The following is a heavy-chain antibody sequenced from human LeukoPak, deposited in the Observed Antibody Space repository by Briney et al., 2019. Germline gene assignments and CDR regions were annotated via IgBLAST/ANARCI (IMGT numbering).Heavy chain of an antibody. CDR1: GYTFTNYY. CDR3: ARDRLLGDGYNDYFDY. CDR2: INPSGGTT. Sequence: ASVKVSCKSSGYTFTNYYIHWVRQAPGQGLEWMGGINPSGGTTSYAQKFLGRVTMTRDTSTSTVYMELSSLRSEDTAVYYCARDRLLGDGYNDYFDYWGQGTLVTVSS. J-gene: IGHJ4*02. D-gene: IGHD5-24*01. V-gene: IGHV1-46*01.